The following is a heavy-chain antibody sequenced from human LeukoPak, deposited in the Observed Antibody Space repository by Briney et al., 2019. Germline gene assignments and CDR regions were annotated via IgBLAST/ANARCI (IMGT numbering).Heavy chain of an antibody. D-gene: IGHD2-15*01. CDR2: IHHDGRI. J-gene: IGHJ4*02. Sequence: SETLSLTCDVSGGSIDSTNWWNWVRQPPGKGLEWIGEIHHDGRINYNPSLKSRVTLSVDKSKNQFSLRLNSVTAADTAMYYCAREVRNVVVVAENYFDYWGQGTLVTVSS. CDR1: GGSIDSTNW. V-gene: IGHV4/OR15-8*01. CDR3: AREVRNVVVVAENYFDY.